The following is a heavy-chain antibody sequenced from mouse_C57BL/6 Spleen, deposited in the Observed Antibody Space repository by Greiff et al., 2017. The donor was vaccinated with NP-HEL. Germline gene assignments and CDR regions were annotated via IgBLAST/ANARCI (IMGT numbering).Heavy chain of an antibody. Sequence: QVQLQQSGPELVKPGASVKISCKASGYTFTDYYINWVKQRPGQGLEWIGWIFPGSGSTYYNEKFKGKATLTVDKSSSTAYMLLSSLTSEDSAVYFCAIDYYGSSYEDYAMDYWGQGTSVTVSS. J-gene: IGHJ4*01. D-gene: IGHD1-1*01. CDR3: AIDYYGSSYEDYAMDY. CDR1: GYTFTDYY. V-gene: IGHV1-75*01. CDR2: IFPGSGST.